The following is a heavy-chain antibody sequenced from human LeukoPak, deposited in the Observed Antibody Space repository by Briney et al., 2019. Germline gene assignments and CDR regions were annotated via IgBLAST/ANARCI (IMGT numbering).Heavy chain of an antibody. V-gene: IGHV3-15*01. CDR3: TTDRRYYYYGMDV. CDR2: IKSKTDGGTT. Sequence: GGSLRLSCAASGFTFSSYAMSWVRQAPGKGLEWVGRIKSKTDGGTTDYAAPVKGRFTISRDDSKNTLYLQMNSLKTEDTAVYYCTTDRRYYYYGMDVWGQGTTVTVSS. CDR1: GFTFSSYA. J-gene: IGHJ6*02.